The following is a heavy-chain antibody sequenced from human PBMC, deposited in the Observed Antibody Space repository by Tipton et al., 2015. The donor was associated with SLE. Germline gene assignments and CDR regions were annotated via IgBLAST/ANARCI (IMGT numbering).Heavy chain of an antibody. CDR2: INHSGST. V-gene: IGHV4-34*01. J-gene: IGHJ4*02. D-gene: IGHD5-18*01. CDR3: ARLSGYSYGPFDY. Sequence: TLSLTCAVYGGSFSGYYWSWIRQPPGKGLEWIGEINHSGSTYYNPSLKSRVTISVDTSKNQFSLKLSSVTAADTAVYYCARLSGYSYGPFDYWGQGTLVTVSS. CDR1: GGSFSGYY.